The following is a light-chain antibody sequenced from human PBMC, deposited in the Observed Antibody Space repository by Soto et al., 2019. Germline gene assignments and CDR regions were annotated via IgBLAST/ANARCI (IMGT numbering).Light chain of an antibody. V-gene: IGKV3-15*01. CDR1: QSVSGN. Sequence: DMVTKQPPFIPFVPPGERATLSCLASQSVSGNLAWYQQKPGQAPRLLIYGVSARATGIPARFSGSGFGTEFTLTISSLQSEDFAVYYCQQYNCWPETFGQGTKVDIK. J-gene: IGKJ1*01. CDR2: GVS. CDR3: QQYNCWPET.